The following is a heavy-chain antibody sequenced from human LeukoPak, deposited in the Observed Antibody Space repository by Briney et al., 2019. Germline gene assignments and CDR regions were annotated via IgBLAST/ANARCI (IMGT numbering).Heavy chain of an antibody. CDR1: GGSFSSHA. CDR2: IIPLFGTA. Sequence: SVKVSCKASGGSFSSHAISWVRQAPGQGLEWMGGIIPLFGTANYAQKFLGRVTITADESTTTTYMELTSLKSEDTAVYYCAREGAGYGSGSYYYYWGQGTLVTVPS. D-gene: IGHD3-10*01. V-gene: IGHV1-69*13. J-gene: IGHJ4*02. CDR3: AREGAGYGSGSYYYY.